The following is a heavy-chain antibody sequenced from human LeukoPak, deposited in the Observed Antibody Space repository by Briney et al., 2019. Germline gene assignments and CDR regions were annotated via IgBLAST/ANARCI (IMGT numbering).Heavy chain of an antibody. Sequence: ASVKVSCKASGYTFTSYAMHWVRQAPGQRLEWMGWINGGNGNTKYSQKFQGRVTITRDTSASTAYMELSSLRSEDTAVYYCAREKGYNYGYDYWVQGTLVTVSS. CDR2: INGGNGNT. J-gene: IGHJ4*02. D-gene: IGHD5-18*01. CDR3: AREKGYNYGYDY. CDR1: GYTFTSYA. V-gene: IGHV1-3*01.